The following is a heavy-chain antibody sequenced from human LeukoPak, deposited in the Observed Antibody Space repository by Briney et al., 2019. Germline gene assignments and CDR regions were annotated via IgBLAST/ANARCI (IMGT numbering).Heavy chain of an antibody. J-gene: IGHJ5*02. Sequence: SETLSLTCAVSGASISSGDWWSWVRQPPGKGLEWIGEIHHSGTSIYNPSLTSRVTISADKSKNQFSLKVTSVTAADTAVYYCASLMGSGSWYSWFDPWGQGTLVTVSS. CDR2: IHHSGTS. CDR1: GASISSGDW. D-gene: IGHD6-13*01. CDR3: ASLMGSGSWYSWFDP. V-gene: IGHV4-4*02.